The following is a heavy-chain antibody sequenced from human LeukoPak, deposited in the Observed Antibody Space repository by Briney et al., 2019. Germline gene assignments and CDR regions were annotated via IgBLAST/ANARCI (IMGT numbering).Heavy chain of an antibody. V-gene: IGHV1-18*01. CDR1: GYIFTSYG. CDR3: ARDSELRYCSGGSCSFDY. D-gene: IGHD2-15*01. Sequence: ASVKVSCKASGYIFTSYGISCVRQAPGQGLEWMGWISAYNGNTNSAQKLQGRVTMTTDTSTGTAYMELRSLRSDDTAVYYCARDSELRYCSGGSCSFDYWGQGTLVTVSS. J-gene: IGHJ4*02. CDR2: ISAYNGNT.